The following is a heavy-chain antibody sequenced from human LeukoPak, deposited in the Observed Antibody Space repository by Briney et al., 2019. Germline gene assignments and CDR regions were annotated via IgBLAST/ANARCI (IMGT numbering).Heavy chain of an antibody. CDR2: ISSSSSTI. D-gene: IGHD3-10*01. CDR1: GFTFSSYS. J-gene: IGHJ6*02. CDR3: ARDRMGGSYYYYGMDV. V-gene: IGHV3-48*02. Sequence: GGSLRLSCAASGFTFSSYSMNWVRQAPGKGLEWVSYISSSSSTIYYADSVKGRFTISRDNAKNSLYLQMNSLRDEDTAVYYCARDRMGGSYYYYGMDVWGQGTPVTVSS.